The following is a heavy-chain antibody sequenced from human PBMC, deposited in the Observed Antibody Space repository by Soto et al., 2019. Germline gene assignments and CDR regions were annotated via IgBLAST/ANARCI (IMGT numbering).Heavy chain of an antibody. V-gene: IGHV6-1*01. D-gene: IGHD6-19*01. CDR3: ARSPPDSSGWFSRPFDY. J-gene: IGHJ4*02. CDR2: TYYRSKWQN. Sequence: SQTLSLTCAISGDSVSSNIAAWNWIRQSPSRGLEWLGRTYYRSKWQNDYAVSVKSRITISRDTYRNMLYFQMNSLRTEDTAVYYCARSPPDSSGWFSRPFDYWGQGTLVTVS. CDR1: GDSVSSNIAA.